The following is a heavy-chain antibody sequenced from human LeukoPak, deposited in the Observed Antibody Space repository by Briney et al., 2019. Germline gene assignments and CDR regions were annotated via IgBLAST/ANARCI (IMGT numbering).Heavy chain of an antibody. Sequence: PSETLSLTCTVSGGSISSSSYYWGWIREPPGKGLEGSGSIYYSGGTYYHPSLKSRVTISVDTSKNQFSLKLSSVTAADTAVYYCAREGSPTMVRGVTYDYWGQGTLVTVSS. CDR2: IYYSGGT. D-gene: IGHD3-10*01. V-gene: IGHV4-39*07. CDR1: GGSISSSSYY. J-gene: IGHJ4*02. CDR3: AREGSPTMVRGVTYDY.